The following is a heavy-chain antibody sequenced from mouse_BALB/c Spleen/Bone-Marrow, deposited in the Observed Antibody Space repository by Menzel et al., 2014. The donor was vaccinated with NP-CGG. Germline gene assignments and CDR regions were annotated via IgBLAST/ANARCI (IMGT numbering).Heavy chain of an antibody. Sequence: EVKLVESGGGLVKPGGSLKLSCAASGFTFSSYVMSWVRQSPEKRLEWVAEISSGGRYTCYPDTVTGRFTISRDNAKNTLYLEMSSLRSEDTAMYYCTRDQFITTATRAMDYWGQGTSVTVSS. CDR2: ISSGGRYT. V-gene: IGHV5-9-4*01. D-gene: IGHD1-2*01. CDR3: TRDQFITTATRAMDY. J-gene: IGHJ4*01. CDR1: GFTFSSYV.